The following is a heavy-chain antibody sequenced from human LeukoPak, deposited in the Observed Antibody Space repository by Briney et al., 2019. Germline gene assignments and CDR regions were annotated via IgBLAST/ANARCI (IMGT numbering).Heavy chain of an antibody. CDR2: INHSGST. Sequence: SETLSHTCAVYGGSFSGYYWSWIRQPPGKGLEWIGEINHSGSTNYNPSLKSRVTISVDTSKNQFSLKLSSVTAADTAVYYCARGYSNYDYWGQGTLVTVSS. V-gene: IGHV4-34*01. CDR1: GGSFSGYY. J-gene: IGHJ4*02. D-gene: IGHD4-11*01. CDR3: ARGYSNYDY.